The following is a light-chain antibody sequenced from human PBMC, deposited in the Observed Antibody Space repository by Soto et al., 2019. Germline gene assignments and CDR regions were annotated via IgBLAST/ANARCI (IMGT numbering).Light chain of an antibody. J-gene: IGLJ1*01. CDR3: CSYVGSSTFV. CDR1: SSDVGSYNL. CDR2: EGG. Sequence: QSALTQPASVSGSPGQSITISCTGTSSDVGSYNLVSWYQQHPGKAPKLMIYEGGKRPSGVSNRFSGSKSGNTASLTISGLQTGDEADYYCCSYVGSSTFVFGTGTKLTVL. V-gene: IGLV2-23*01.